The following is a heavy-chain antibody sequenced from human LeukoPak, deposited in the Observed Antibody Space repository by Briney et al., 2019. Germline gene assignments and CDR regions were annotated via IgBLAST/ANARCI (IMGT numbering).Heavy chain of an antibody. CDR3: ARERGLQDAFDI. V-gene: IGHV1-18*01. CDR2: ISAHNGNT. J-gene: IGHJ3*02. CDR1: GYTFTSYG. Sequence: ASVKVSCKASGYTFTSYGISWVRQAPGQGLEWMGWISAHNGNTNYAQKFQGRVTITADKSTSTAYMELSSLRSEDTAVYYCARERGLQDAFDIWGQGTMVTVSS.